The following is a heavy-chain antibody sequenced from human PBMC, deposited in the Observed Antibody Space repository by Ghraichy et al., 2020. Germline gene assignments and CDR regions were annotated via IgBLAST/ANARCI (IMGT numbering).Heavy chain of an antibody. J-gene: IGHJ4*02. V-gene: IGHV3-43*01. CDR3: AKYGGYSYGYGTLDY. CDR1: GFTFDDYT. Sequence: GESLNISCAASGFTFDDYTMHWVRQAPGKGLEWVSLISWDGGSTYYADSVKGRFTISRDNSKNSLYLQMNSLRTEDTALYYCAKYGGYSYGYGTLDYWGQGTLVTVSS. D-gene: IGHD5-18*01. CDR2: ISWDGGST.